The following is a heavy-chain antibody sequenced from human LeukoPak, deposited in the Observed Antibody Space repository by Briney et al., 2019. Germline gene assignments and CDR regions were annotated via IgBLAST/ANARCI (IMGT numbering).Heavy chain of an antibody. CDR1: GGSISSGGYY. Sequence: PSQTLSLTCTVSGGSISSGGYYWSWIRQPPGKGLEWIGEINHSGSTNYNPSLKSRVTISVDTSKNQFSLKLSSVTAADTAVYYCARAPRRWGSSYYYGMDVWGQGTTVTVSS. J-gene: IGHJ6*02. D-gene: IGHD7-27*01. CDR2: INHSGST. CDR3: ARAPRRWGSSYYYGMDV. V-gene: IGHV4-30-2*01.